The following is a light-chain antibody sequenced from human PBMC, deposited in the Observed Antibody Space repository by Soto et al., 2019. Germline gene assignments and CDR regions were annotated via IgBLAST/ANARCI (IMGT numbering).Light chain of an antibody. Sequence: EIVMTQSPATLSVSPGERATLSCRASQSVSSNLAWYQQKPGQAPRLLIYGASTRATGIPARFSGSGSGTEFTLTISSLQSEDFAVYYCQQYNSWPSPMYTFGQGTKLEIK. V-gene: IGKV3-15*01. J-gene: IGKJ2*01. CDR3: QQYNSWPSPMYT. CDR1: QSVSSN. CDR2: GAS.